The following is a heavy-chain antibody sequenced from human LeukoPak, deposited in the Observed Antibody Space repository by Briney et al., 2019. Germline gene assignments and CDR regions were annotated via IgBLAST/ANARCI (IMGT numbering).Heavy chain of an antibody. Sequence: GGSLRLSCAASGFSVSNNYMNWVRQAPGKGLEWVSDIYSGGNTYYADSVKGRFTISRDNFKNRLFLQMKSLRAEDTAVYYCARGPGRKSPLDYWGQGTLVTVSS. CDR1: GFSVSNNY. J-gene: IGHJ4*02. CDR3: ARGPGRKSPLDY. CDR2: IYSGGNT. D-gene: IGHD1-1*01. V-gene: IGHV3-53*01.